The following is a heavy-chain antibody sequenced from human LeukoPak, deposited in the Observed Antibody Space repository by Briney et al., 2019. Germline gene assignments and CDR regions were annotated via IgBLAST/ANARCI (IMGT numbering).Heavy chain of an antibody. CDR3: ARIGYSYGKAHFDY. D-gene: IGHD5-18*01. CDR2: ISAYNGNT. Sequence: GASVKVSCKASGYTFTGYYMHWVRQAPGQGLEWMGWISAYNGNTNYAQKLQGRVTMTTDTSTSTAYMELRSLRSDDTAVYYCARIGYSYGKAHFDYWGQGTLVTVSS. J-gene: IGHJ4*02. CDR1: GYTFTGYY. V-gene: IGHV1-18*04.